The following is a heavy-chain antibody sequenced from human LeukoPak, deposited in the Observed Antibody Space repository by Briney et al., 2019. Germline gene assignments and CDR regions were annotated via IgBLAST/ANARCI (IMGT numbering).Heavy chain of an antibody. V-gene: IGHV3-7*01. J-gene: IGHJ5*02. Sequence: SGGSLRLSCAASGFTFSSYWMSWVRQAPGKVLEWVANIKQDGSEKYYVDSVKGRFAISRDNAKNSLYLQMNSLEAEDTAVYYCAQDRQAIWFDPWGQGTLVTVSS. CDR1: GFTFSSYW. CDR2: IKQDGSEK. CDR3: AQDRQAIWFDP.